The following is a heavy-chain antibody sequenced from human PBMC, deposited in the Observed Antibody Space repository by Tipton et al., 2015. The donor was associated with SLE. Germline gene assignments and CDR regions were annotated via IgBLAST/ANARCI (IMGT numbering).Heavy chain of an antibody. J-gene: IGHJ3*02. CDR1: GGSISSHY. D-gene: IGHD6-6*01. CDR3: ARDFTYSSSSGDPFDI. V-gene: IGHV4-59*11. CDR2: IYYSGST. Sequence: TLSLTCTVSGGSISSHYWRCIRQPPGKGLEWIGYIYYSGSTNYNPPLKSRVTISVDTSKNQFSLKLSSVTAADTAVYYCARDFTYSSSSGDPFDIWGQGTMVTVSS.